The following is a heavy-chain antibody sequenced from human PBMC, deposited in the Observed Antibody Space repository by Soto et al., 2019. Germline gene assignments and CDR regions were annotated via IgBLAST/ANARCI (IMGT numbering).Heavy chain of an antibody. Sequence: SETLSLTCAVYGGSFSGYYWSWIRQPPGKGLEWIGEINHSGSTNYNPSLKSRVTISVDTSKNQFSLKLSSVTAADTAVYYCARGVSSSGYYISSGYYYGMDVWGQGTTVTVSS. D-gene: IGHD3-22*01. V-gene: IGHV4-34*01. CDR3: ARGVSSSGYYISSGYYYGMDV. J-gene: IGHJ6*02. CDR1: GGSFSGYY. CDR2: INHSGST.